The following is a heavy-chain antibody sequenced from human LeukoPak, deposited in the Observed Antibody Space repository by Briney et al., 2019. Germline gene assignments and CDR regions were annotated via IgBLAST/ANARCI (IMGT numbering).Heavy chain of an antibody. D-gene: IGHD3-16*02. CDR2: INHSGST. J-gene: IGHJ4*02. Sequence: PSETLSLTCAVYGGSFSGYYWSWIRQPPGKGLEWIGEINHSGSTNYNPSLKSRVTISVDTSKNQFSLKLSSVTAADMAVYYCARGPGYDYVWGSYRYALGNFDYWGQGTLVTVSS. CDR3: ARGPGYDYVWGSYRYALGNFDY. CDR1: GGSFSGYY. V-gene: IGHV4-34*01.